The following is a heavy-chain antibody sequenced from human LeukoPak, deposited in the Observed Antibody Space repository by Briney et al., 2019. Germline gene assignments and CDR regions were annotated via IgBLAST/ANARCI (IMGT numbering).Heavy chain of an antibody. D-gene: IGHD6-13*01. J-gene: IGHJ6*03. Sequence: GASVKVSCKASGYTFTGYYMHWVRQAPGQGLEWMGWINPNSGGTNYAQKFQGRVTMTRDTSISTAYMELSRLRSDDTAVYYCARVPYSSSWDAYYYYYYMDVWGKGTTVTVSS. CDR2: INPNSGGT. CDR1: GYTFTGYY. V-gene: IGHV1-2*02. CDR3: ARVPYSSSWDAYYYYYYMDV.